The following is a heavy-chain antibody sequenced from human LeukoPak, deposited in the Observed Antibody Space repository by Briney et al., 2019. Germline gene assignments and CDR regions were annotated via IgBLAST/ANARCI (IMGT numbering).Heavy chain of an antibody. CDR2: ISWNSGSI. J-gene: IGHJ4*02. CDR1: GFTFDDYA. V-gene: IGHV3-9*01. CDR3: AKDIDSDIVVVVAIDY. Sequence: SLRLSCAASGFTFDDYAMHWVRQAPGKGLEWVSGISWNSGSIGYADSVKGRFTISRDNAKNSLYLQMNSLRAEDTALYYCAKDIDSDIVVVVAIDYWGQGTLVTVSS. D-gene: IGHD2-15*01.